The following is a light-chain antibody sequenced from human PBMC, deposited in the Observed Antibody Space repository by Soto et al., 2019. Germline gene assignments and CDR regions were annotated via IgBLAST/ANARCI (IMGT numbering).Light chain of an antibody. CDR3: QQYDTSSWT. Sequence: IQMTQSPSTLSASVGDRVTITCRASQNIVSWLAWYQQKPGKAPKLLIYKASSLENGVTSMFRDHGSWKEFTHTISRLQTDDFATYYCQQYDTSSWTFGEGTRVEIK. CDR1: QNIVSW. CDR2: KAS. V-gene: IGKV1-5*03. J-gene: IGKJ1*01.